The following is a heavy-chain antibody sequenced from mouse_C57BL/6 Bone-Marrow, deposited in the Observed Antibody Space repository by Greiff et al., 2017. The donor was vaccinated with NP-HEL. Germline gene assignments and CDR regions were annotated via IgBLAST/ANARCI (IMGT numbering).Heavy chain of an antibody. Sequence: EVQVVESEGGLVQPGSSMKLSCTASGFTFSDYYMAWVRQVPEQGLEWVANINYDGSSTYYLDSLKSRFIISRDTAKNILYLQMSRLKSEDTAKYYWAREGDYYGSSYVGYYFDYWGQGTTLTVSS. CDR2: INYDGSST. CDR3: AREGDYYGSSYVGYYFDY. CDR1: GFTFSDYY. J-gene: IGHJ2*01. D-gene: IGHD1-1*01. V-gene: IGHV5-16*01.